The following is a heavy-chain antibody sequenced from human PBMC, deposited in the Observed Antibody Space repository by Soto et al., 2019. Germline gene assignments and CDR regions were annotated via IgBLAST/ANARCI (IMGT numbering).Heavy chain of an antibody. CDR2: IYYSGST. D-gene: IGHD6-6*01. CDR1: GGSISSGGYY. CDR3: AGSSGLYNWFDP. Sequence: SETLSLTCTVSGGSISSGGYYWSWIRQHPGKGLEWIGYIYYSGSTYYNPSLKSRVTISVDTSKNQFSLKLSSVTAADTAVYYCAGSSGLYNWFDPWGQGTLVTVSS. V-gene: IGHV4-31*03. J-gene: IGHJ5*02.